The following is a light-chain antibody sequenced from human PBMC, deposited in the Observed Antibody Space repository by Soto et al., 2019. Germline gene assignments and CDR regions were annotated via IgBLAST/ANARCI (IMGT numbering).Light chain of an antibody. CDR1: SSDAGGYNY. CDR3: SSYSGTNYHYV. Sequence: QSVLTQPPSASGSFGQSVTISCTGTSSDAGGYNYVSWYQQHPGKAPKLMIYEVSERPSGVPDRFSGSKSGNTASLTVSGFQADDEADYYCSSYSGTNYHYVFGTGTKVTVL. V-gene: IGLV2-8*01. CDR2: EVS. J-gene: IGLJ1*01.